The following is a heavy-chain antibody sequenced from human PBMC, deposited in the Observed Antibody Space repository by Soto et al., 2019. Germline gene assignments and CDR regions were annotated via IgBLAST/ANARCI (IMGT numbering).Heavy chain of an antibody. CDR2: IYWDDDK. J-gene: IGHJ4*02. CDR3: ARELSDYAPIDY. V-gene: IGHV2-5*02. D-gene: IGHD4-17*01. Sequence: ESGPTLVKPTQTLTLTCTFSGFSLSTSGVGVGWIRQPPGKALEWLALIYWDDDKRYSPSLKSRLTITKDTSKNQVVLTMTNMDPVDTATYYCARELSDYAPIDYWGQGTLVTVSS. CDR1: GFSLSTSGVG.